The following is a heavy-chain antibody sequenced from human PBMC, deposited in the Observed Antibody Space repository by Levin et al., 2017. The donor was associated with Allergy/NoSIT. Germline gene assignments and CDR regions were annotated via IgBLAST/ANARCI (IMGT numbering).Heavy chain of an antibody. D-gene: IGHD3-22*01. J-gene: IGHJ4*02. CDR2: ISSSSSYI. V-gene: IGHV3-21*01. CDR3: ARDLSMIVVVRPSYYFDY. Sequence: GESLKISCAASGFTFSSYSMNWVRQAPGKGLEWVSSISSSSSYIYYADSVKGRFTISRDNAKNSLYLQMNSLRAEDTAVYYCARDLSMIVVVRPSYYFDYWGQGTLVTVSS. CDR1: GFTFSSYS.